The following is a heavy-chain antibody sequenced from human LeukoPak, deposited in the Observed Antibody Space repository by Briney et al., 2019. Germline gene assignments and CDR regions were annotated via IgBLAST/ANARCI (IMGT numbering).Heavy chain of an antibody. CDR2: INHSGST. J-gene: IGHJ6*03. V-gene: IGHV4-34*01. Sequence: SETLSLTCAVYGGSFSGYYWSWIRQPPGKGLEWIGEINHSGSTNYNPSLKSRVTISVDTSKNQFSLKLSSVTAADTAVYYCARTVVYSSSWTWGYYYMDVWGKGTTVTVSS. CDR3: ARTVVYSSSWTWGYYYMDV. CDR1: GGSFSGYY. D-gene: IGHD6-13*01.